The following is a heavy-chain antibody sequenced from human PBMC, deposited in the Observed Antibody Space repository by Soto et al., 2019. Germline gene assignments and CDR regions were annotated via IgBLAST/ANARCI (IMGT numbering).Heavy chain of an antibody. CDR1: GGSISSGDYY. CDR3: AREADYYYYYYGMDV. D-gene: IGHD4-17*01. CDR2: IYYSGST. J-gene: IGHJ6*02. V-gene: IGHV4-30-4*01. Sequence: QVQLQESGPGLVKPSQTLSLTCTVSGGSISSGDYYWSWIRQPPGKGLEWIGYIYYSGSTYYNPSLKRRCTISVDTSKNQFSLKLTSVTAADTSVYYCAREADYYYYYYGMDVWGQGTTVTVSS.